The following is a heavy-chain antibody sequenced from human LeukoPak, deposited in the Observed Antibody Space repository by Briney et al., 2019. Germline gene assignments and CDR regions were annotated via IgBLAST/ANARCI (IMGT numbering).Heavy chain of an antibody. CDR2: IDPSGDST. CDR3: ARGMVRGVIGGGALDI. CDR1: AYTFTNYY. V-gene: IGHV1-46*01. D-gene: IGHD3-10*01. J-gene: IGHJ3*02. Sequence: ASVKVSCKASAYTFTNYYIHWLRQAPGQGLEWMGRIDPSGDSTNYAQKFQGRVTMTRDTSTSTVYMELSSLRSEDAAVYYCARGMVRGVIGGGALDIWGQGTMVTVSS.